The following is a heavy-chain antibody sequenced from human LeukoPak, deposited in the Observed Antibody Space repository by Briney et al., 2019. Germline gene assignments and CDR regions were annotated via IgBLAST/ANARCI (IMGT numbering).Heavy chain of an antibody. V-gene: IGHV4-61*02. J-gene: IGHJ4*02. CDR2: NYSSGST. CDR1: GGSISSGSDY. CDR3: ARGSDTAMK. Sequence: KSSETLSLTCTVSGGSISSGSDYWSWIRQPAGEGLEWIERNYSSGSTNYTHYLQSRVPISVDTSKKQFSLKLSSVTAPDTAVYYCARGSDTAMKWGQGTLVTVSS. D-gene: IGHD5-18*01.